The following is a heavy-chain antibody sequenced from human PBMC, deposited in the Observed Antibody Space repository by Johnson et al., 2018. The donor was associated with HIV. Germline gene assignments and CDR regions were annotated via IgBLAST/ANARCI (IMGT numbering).Heavy chain of an antibody. V-gene: IGHV3-72*01. J-gene: IGHJ3*02. CDR2: IRNKVNSYTT. D-gene: IGHD3-3*01. CDR1: GFIFSDHY. CDR3: AKGSRFTIFGVVPYTFDI. Sequence: VQLVESGGGLVQPGGSLRLSCAASGFIFSDHYMDWVRQGPGKGLEWVGRIRNKVNSYTTQYAASVKGRFTISRDDSKNSLYLQMNSLRAEDTAVYYCAKGSRFTIFGVVPYTFDIWGQGTMVTVSS.